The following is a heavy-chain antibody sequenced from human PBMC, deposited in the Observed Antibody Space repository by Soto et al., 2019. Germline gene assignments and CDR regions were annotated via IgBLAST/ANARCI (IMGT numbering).Heavy chain of an antibody. D-gene: IGHD2-21*01. CDR3: AQDRGWLVVSPSHDY. CDR1: GFTFRNFV. CDR2: IRGTGGET. J-gene: IGHJ4*02. Sequence: EVELLESGGGIVQPGGSLRVSCVASGFTFRNFVMSWVRQAPGKGLEWVSAIRGTGGETFYADSVKGRFTISKDNSKNTLYLQMNSLRDEDTALYFCAQDRGWLVVSPSHDYWGQGTLVTVSS. V-gene: IGHV3-23*01.